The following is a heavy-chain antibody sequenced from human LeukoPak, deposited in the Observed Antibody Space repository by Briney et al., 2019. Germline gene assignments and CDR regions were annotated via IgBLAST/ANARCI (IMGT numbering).Heavy chain of an antibody. Sequence: PSETLSLTCAVYGGSFSGYYWSWIRQPPGKGLEWIGEINHSGSTNYNPSLKSRVTISVDTSKNQFSLKLSSVTAADTAVYYCARRRVRGVIIALSPYYYMDVWGKGTTVTISS. J-gene: IGHJ6*03. D-gene: IGHD3-10*01. V-gene: IGHV4-34*01. CDR3: ARRRVRGVIIALSPYYYMDV. CDR2: INHSGST. CDR1: GGSFSGYY.